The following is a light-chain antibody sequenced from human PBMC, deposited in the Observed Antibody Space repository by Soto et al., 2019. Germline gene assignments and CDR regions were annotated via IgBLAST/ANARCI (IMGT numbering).Light chain of an antibody. V-gene: IGKV1-33*01. CDR2: EAS. J-gene: IGKJ2*01. Sequence: DILMTQSPSSLSASVGGRVTITCQASHDIGKFLNWYQWKPGKAPKLLIYEASSLGTGVPSRFSGSGSGTDFSFTISSLQPEDIATYYCQQCDSLPYTFGQGTTLEIE. CDR3: QQCDSLPYT. CDR1: HDIGKF.